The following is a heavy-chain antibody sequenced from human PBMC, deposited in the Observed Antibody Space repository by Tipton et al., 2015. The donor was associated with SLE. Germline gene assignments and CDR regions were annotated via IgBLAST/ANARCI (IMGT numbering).Heavy chain of an antibody. Sequence: TLSLTCDVSGYTISNGYYWGWIRQSAGMGLEWIGTIYHSGSVYYNPSFNSRATISVDTSKNQFSLDLKSLTDADTAVYYCVRINSGASRLFDYWGQGMLVAVSS. V-gene: IGHV4-38-2*01. J-gene: IGHJ4*02. CDR1: GYTISNGYY. CDR2: IYHSGSV. D-gene: IGHD1-26*01. CDR3: VRINSGASRLFDY.